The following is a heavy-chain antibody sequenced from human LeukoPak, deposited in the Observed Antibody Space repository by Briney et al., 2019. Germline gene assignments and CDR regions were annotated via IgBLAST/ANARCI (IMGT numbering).Heavy chain of an antibody. D-gene: IGHD3-10*01. CDR1: SGSVSSGSYY. J-gene: IGHJ5*02. Sequence: KPSETLSLTCTVSSGSVSSGSYYWGWIRQPPWKGLEWIGHIYYSGSTNYNPSLKSRLTISVDTSKNQFSLKLSSVTAADTAVYYCARALRYGSGSYSSWFDTWGQGTLVTVSS. CDR3: ARALRYGSGSYSSWFDT. V-gene: IGHV4-61*01. CDR2: IYYSGST.